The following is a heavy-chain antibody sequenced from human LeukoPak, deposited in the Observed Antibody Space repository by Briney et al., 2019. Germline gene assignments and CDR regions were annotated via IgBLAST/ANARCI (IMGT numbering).Heavy chain of an antibody. Sequence: SGGSLRLSCAASGFIFSNAWMTWVRQAPGKGLEWVGRIKTKRDGGATRYAAPLKGRFTISRDDSKATVYLQINSPKTEDTAIYYCTTSWRAGPTDAYFAYWGQGTLVTVSS. J-gene: IGHJ4*02. CDR1: GFIFSNAW. V-gene: IGHV3-15*01. CDR3: TTSWRAGPTDAYFAY. CDR2: IKTKRDGGAT.